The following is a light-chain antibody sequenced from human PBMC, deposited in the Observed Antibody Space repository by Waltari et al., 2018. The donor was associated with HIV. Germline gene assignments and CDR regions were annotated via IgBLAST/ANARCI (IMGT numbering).Light chain of an antibody. CDR2: DAS. CDR3: QQYKKWPPWT. Sequence: EILMTQSPDTLSVSPGERATLSCRASRSVNKNLAWYQQKPGQAPRLLIYDASTRATGIPARFRGSGSGTQFTLTISSLQSEDFAVYFCQQYKKWPPWTFGQGTRVDI. CDR1: RSVNKN. J-gene: IGKJ1*01. V-gene: IGKV3D-15*01.